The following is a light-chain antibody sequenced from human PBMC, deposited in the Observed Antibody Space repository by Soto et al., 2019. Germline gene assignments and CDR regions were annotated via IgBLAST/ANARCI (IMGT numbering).Light chain of an antibody. V-gene: IGLV2-14*01. Sequence: QSALTQPASVSGSPGQSITISCTGTSSDVGGYNYVSWYQQHPGKAPKLMIYGVTNRPSGVSNRFSGSKSGNTASLTISGLQAEDEDDYYCSSYTTSTTLSVVFGGGTKVTVL. CDR3: SSYTTSTTLSVV. J-gene: IGLJ2*01. CDR1: SSDVGGYNY. CDR2: GVT.